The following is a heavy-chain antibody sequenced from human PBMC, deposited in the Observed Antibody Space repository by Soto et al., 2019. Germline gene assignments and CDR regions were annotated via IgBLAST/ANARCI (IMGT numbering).Heavy chain of an antibody. Sequence: QVRLQESGPGLVKPSETLSLTCTVSGDSISGYYWSWIRQPPGKRPEWLGCIYSSGSTKYNPSLRSRVTLSIDPPRSQFPLRLSSVTAAEPAVYYLARARYYGAKNDLWGQGTRVHLSS. D-gene: IGHD1-26*01. J-gene: IGHJ5*02. CDR1: GDSISGYY. V-gene: IGHV4-4*08. CDR2: IYSSGST. CDR3: ARARYYGAKNDL.